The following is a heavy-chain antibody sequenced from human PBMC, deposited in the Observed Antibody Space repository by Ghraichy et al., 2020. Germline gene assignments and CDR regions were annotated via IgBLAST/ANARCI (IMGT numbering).Heavy chain of an antibody. CDR1: GGSISSYY. V-gene: IGHV4-59*01. CDR2: IYYSGST. CDR3: ARNPVTTIAFDI. Sequence: SETLSLTCTVSGGSISSYYWSWIRQPPGKGLEWIGYIYYSGSTNYNPSLKSRVTISVDTSKNQFSLKLSSVTAADTAVYYCARNPVTTIAFDIWGQGTMVTVSS. J-gene: IGHJ3*02. D-gene: IGHD4-17*01.